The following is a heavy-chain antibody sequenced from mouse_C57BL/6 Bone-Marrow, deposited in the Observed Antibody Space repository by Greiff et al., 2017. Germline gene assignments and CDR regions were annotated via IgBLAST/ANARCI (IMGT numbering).Heavy chain of an antibody. V-gene: IGHV1-59*01. CDR2: IDPSDSYT. D-gene: IGHD2-4*01. CDR3: ARNEDYDLFAY. J-gene: IGHJ3*01. Sequence: QVQLQQPGAELVRPGTSVKLSCKASGYTFTSYWMHWVKQRPGQGLEWIGVIDPSDSYTKYNQKFKGKATLTVDTSSSTAYMQISSLTSEDSAVYYCARNEDYDLFAYWGQGTLVTVSA. CDR1: GYTFTSYW.